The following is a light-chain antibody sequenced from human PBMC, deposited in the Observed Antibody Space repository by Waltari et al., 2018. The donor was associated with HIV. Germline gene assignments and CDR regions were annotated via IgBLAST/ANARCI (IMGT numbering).Light chain of an antibody. J-gene: IGLJ3*02. CDR1: SSDVGAYDY. Sequence: QSALTQPRSVSGSPGQSVTISCTGTSSDVGAYDYVSWYQQHPGKAPKLVIYDVTKRPSGVPDRFSGSKSGNTASLTISGLQAEDEADYHCCSYAGSHWVFGGGATLTVL. V-gene: IGLV2-11*01. CDR2: DVT. CDR3: CSYAGSHWV.